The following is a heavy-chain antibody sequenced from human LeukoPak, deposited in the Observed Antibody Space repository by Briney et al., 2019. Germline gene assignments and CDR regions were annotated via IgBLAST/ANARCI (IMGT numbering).Heavy chain of an antibody. CDR2: IYSGGST. Sequence: PGGSLRLSCAASGFTVSSNYMSWVRQAPGKGLEWVSVIYSGGSTYYADSVKGRFTISRDNSKNTLYLQMNSLRAEDTAVYYCARELRPKRWLQFDYWGQGTLVTVSS. CDR1: GFTVSSNY. CDR3: ARELRPKRWLQFDY. J-gene: IGHJ4*02. D-gene: IGHD5-24*01. V-gene: IGHV3-53*01.